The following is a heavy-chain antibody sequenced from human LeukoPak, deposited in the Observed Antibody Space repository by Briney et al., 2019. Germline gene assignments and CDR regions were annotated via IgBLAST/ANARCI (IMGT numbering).Heavy chain of an antibody. Sequence: ASVKVSCKASGYTLTAYYMHWVRQAPGQGLEWMGWINPNTGGTNYAQKFQGRVTMTWDTSISTAYMELRGLRSDDTAVFYCASSDGYNKAGYYCYMDVWGKGATVTVSS. J-gene: IGHJ6*03. CDR3: ASSDGYNKAGYYCYMDV. V-gene: IGHV1-2*02. D-gene: IGHD5-24*01. CDR2: INPNTGGT. CDR1: GYTLTAYY.